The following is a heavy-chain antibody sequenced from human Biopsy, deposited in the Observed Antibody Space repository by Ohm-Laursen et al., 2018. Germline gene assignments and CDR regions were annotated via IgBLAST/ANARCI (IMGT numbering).Heavy chain of an antibody. V-gene: IGHV1-24*01. CDR1: GYSLTELS. J-gene: IGHJ4*02. CDR2: FAPENGRI. CDR3: AADINVWNVNY. Sequence: ASVKVSCKVSGYSLTELSMHWVRQAPGQGLEWMGGFAPENGRIVYSQKFQGRVTMTEDTSTSTAYMEVWRLRSDDTAVYYCAADINVWNVNYWGQGILVTVSS. D-gene: IGHD1-1*01.